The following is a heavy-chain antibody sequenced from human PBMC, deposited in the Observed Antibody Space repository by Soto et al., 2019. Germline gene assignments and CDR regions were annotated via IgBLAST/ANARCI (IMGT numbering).Heavy chain of an antibody. CDR1: GYSFTNYW. V-gene: IGHV5-51*01. CDR2: IYPGDPDT. CDR3: ARLGPVITYYYYGMDV. J-gene: IGHJ6*02. Sequence: PGESLKISCKGSGYSFTNYWIGWVRQMPGKGLEWMGVIYPGDPDTRYNPSFQGQVTISADKSISTAYLQWSSLKASDTAMYYCARLGPVITYYYYGMDVWGQGTTVTVSS. D-gene: IGHD3-16*01.